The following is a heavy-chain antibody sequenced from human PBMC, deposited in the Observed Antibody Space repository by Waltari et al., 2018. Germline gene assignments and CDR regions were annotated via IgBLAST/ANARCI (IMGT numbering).Heavy chain of an antibody. V-gene: IGHV1-69*12. CDR2: IIPIFGTA. Sequence: QVQLVQSGAEVKKPGSSVKVSCKASGGTFRRYAISWVRQAPGQGLEWMGGIIPIFGTANYAQKFQGRVTITADESTSTAYMELSSLRSEDTAVYYCASQGYCSGGSCYNWFDPWGQGTLVTVSS. J-gene: IGHJ5*02. CDR1: GGTFRRYA. D-gene: IGHD2-15*01. CDR3: ASQGYCSGGSCYNWFDP.